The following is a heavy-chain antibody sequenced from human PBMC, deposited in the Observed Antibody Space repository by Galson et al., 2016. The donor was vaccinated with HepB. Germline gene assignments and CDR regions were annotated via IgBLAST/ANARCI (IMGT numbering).Heavy chain of an antibody. CDR2: MHYSGST. Sequence: SETLSLTCVVSGGSISGYYWSWIRQPPGKGLECIGYMHYSGSTSSHPSLKSLLTMSLDTSKSHFSLQLTSVTAADTAVYYCARGINTGAPYFYYYGLDVWGQGTTVTVSS. CDR3: ARGINTGAPYFYYYGLDV. V-gene: IGHV4-59*01. CDR1: GGSISGYY. D-gene: IGHD1-14*01. J-gene: IGHJ6*02.